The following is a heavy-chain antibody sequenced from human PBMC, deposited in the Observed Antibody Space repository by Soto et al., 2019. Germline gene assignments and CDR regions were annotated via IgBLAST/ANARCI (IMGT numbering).Heavy chain of an antibody. J-gene: IGHJ3*02. CDR3: ARFYMVRGVMGAFDI. V-gene: IGHV4-31*03. CDR1: GGSISSGGYY. CDR2: IYYIGST. Sequence: QVQLQESGPGLVKPSQTLPLTCTVSGGSISSGGYYWSWIRQHPGKGLEWIGYIYYIGSTYYNPSLKSRVSISVDTSKNQFSLKLSSVTAADTAVYYCARFYMVRGVMGAFDIWGQGTMVTVSS. D-gene: IGHD3-10*01.